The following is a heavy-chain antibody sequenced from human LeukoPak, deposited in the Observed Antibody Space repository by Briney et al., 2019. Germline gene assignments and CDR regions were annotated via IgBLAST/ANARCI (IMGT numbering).Heavy chain of an antibody. J-gene: IGHJ4*02. V-gene: IGHV4-38-2*02. CDR2: IYHSGST. Sequence: SETLSLTCTVSGYSISSGYYWGWIRQPPGKGLEWIGSIYHSGSTYYNPSLKSRVTISVDTSKNQFSLKLSSVTAANTAVYYCARRGSRQLLYYFDYWGQGTLVTVSS. D-gene: IGHD6-6*01. CDR3: ARRGSRQLLYYFDY. CDR1: GYSISSGYY.